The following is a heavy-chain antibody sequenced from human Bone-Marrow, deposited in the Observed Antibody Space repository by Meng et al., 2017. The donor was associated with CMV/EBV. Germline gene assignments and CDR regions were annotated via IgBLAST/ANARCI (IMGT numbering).Heavy chain of an antibody. J-gene: IGHJ6*02. CDR1: GYGFTSYW. CDR3: ARIGVRGVIRTLKFANYYYYGMDV. Sequence: GESLKISCKGSGYGFTSYWIGWVRQMPGKGLEWMGIIYPGDSDTRYSPSFQGQVTISADKSISTAYLQWSSLKASDTAMYYCARIGVRGVIRTLKFANYYYYGMDVWGQGTTVTVSS. D-gene: IGHD3-10*01. CDR2: IYPGDSDT. V-gene: IGHV5-51*01.